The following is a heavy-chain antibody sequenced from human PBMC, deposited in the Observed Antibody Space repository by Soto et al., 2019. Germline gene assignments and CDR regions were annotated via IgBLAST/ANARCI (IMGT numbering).Heavy chain of an antibody. D-gene: IGHD3-16*01. Sequence: EVQLVESGGGLVQPGESLRLSCAASGFTFSTYWMTWVRQPPGKGLEWVANIDQDGSERYYVDSVRGRFTISRAIAKNSLYLQMNSLGVEDTAVYYCLCGGNFFVYWGQGTLVTVSP. CDR2: IDQDGSER. J-gene: IGHJ4*02. CDR3: LCGGNFFVY. V-gene: IGHV3-7*01. CDR1: GFTFSTYW.